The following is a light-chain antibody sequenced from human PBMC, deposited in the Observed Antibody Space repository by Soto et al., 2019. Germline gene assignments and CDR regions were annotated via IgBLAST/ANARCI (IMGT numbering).Light chain of an antibody. CDR2: EAF. Sequence: DIQMTQSPPSLSASVGDKVTITCQASQDISNYLNWYQQKPGKAPKLLIYEAFNLETGVPSMFSASVYGTDFTFAISSLQPEDITKYLCQQYDNFPLTLGGGTKV. J-gene: IGKJ4*01. CDR3: QQYDNFPLT. V-gene: IGKV1-33*01. CDR1: QDISNY.